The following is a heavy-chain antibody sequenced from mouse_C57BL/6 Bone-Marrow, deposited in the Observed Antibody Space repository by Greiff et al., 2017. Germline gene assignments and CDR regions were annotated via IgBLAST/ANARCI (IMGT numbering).Heavy chain of an antibody. D-gene: IGHD1-1*01. CDR1: GYTFTSYG. J-gene: IGHJ1*03. CDR2: IYPRSGNT. V-gene: IGHV1-81*01. Sequence: VKVVESGAELARPGASVKLSCKASGYTFTSYGISWVKQRTGQGLEWIGEIYPRSGNTYYNEKFKGKATLTADKSSSTAYMELRSLTSEDSAVYFCAWGSSGYFDVWGTGTTVTVSS. CDR3: AWGSSGYFDV.